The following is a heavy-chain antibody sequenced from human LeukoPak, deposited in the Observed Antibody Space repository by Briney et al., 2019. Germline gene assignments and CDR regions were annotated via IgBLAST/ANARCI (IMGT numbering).Heavy chain of an antibody. D-gene: IGHD3-22*01. Sequence: SEILSLTCVVSGGFISSGGYYWGWIRHPPEKGLEWIGSVHHSGITYYNTSLKSRVTISVDKSKNQFSLELTSVTAADTAVYYCARNPPNYYDSSGRMGAFDVWGQGTMVTVSS. CDR3: ARNPPNYYDSSGRMGAFDV. CDR2: VHHSGIT. V-gene: IGHV4-39*01. J-gene: IGHJ3*01. CDR1: GGFISSGGYY.